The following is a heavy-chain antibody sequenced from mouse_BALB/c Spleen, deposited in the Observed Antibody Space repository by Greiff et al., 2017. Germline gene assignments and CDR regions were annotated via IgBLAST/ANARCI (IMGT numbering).Heavy chain of an antibody. CDR2: INPSTGYT. D-gene: IGHD2-4*01. J-gene: IGHJ4*01. V-gene: IGHV1-7*01. CDR3: ARSTMITTRGAMDY. Sequence: VQLQESGAELAKPGASVKMSCKASGYTFTSYWMHWVKQRPGQGLEWIGYINPSTGYTEYNQKFKDKATLTADKSSSTAYMQLSSLTSEDSAVYYCARSTMITTRGAMDYWGQGTSVTVSS. CDR1: GYTFTSYW.